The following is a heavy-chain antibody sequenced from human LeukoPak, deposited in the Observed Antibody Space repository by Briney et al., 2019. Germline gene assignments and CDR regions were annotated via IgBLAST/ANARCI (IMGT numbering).Heavy chain of an antibody. V-gene: IGHV1-8*01. Sequence: ASVKVSCKASGYTFTSYDVNWVRQATGQGLEWMGWMNPNSGNTGYAQKFQGRVTMTRNTSISTAYMELSSLRSEDTAVYYCARGRIAAAGTLDPWGQGTLVTVSS. J-gene: IGHJ5*02. CDR3: ARGRIAAAGTLDP. CDR1: GYTFTSYD. CDR2: MNPNSGNT. D-gene: IGHD6-13*01.